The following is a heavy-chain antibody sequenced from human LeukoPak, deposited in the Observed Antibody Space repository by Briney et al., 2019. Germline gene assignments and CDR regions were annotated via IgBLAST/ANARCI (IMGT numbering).Heavy chain of an antibody. V-gene: IGHV3-23*01. CDR2: LGDSGTST. CDR1: GFTFGSYA. Sequence: GGSLRLSCAASGFTFGSYAMTWARQAPGKGLEWVSSLGDSGTSTYYAVSVRGRFTISRDNSKNTLYLQMNSLRAEDTALYYCAKGYGYSSSWTSNYYFYGLDVWGQGTTVTVSS. CDR3: AKGYGYSSSWTSNYYFYGLDV. J-gene: IGHJ6*02. D-gene: IGHD6-13*01.